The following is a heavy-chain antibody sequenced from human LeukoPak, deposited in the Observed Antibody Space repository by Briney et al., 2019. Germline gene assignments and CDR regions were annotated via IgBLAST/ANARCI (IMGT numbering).Heavy chain of an antibody. CDR2: IKSKTDGGTT. CDR3: TTEFRIAVAWREYYFDY. CDR1: GFTFSNAW. J-gene: IGHJ4*02. V-gene: IGHV3-15*01. Sequence: GGSLRLSCAASGFTFSNAWMSWVRQAPGKGLEWVGRIKSKTDGGTTDYAAPVNGRFTISRDDSKNTLYLQMNSLKTEDTAVYYCTTEFRIAVAWREYYFDYWGQGTLVTVSS. D-gene: IGHD6-19*01.